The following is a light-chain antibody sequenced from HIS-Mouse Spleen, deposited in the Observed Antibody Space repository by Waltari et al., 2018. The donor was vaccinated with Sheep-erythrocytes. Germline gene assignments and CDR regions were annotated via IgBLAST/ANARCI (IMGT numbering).Light chain of an antibody. CDR2: DVS. CDR3: CSYAGSYNHV. V-gene: IGLV2-11*01. Sequence: QSALTQPRSVSGSPGQSVTIPCTGPSSDVGGYHYVSWYQQHPGKAPKPMIYDVSKRPSGVPDRFSGSKSGNTASLTISGLQAEDEADYYCCSYAGSYNHVFATGTKVTVL. CDR1: SSDVGGYHY. J-gene: IGLJ1*01.